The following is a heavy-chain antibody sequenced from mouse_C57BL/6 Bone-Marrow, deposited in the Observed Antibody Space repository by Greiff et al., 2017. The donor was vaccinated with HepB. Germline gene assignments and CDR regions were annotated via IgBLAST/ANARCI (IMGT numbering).Heavy chain of an antibody. D-gene: IGHD2-1*01. CDR3: ARILYYGNSYYYAMDY. CDR2: IWWDDDK. J-gene: IGHJ4*01. V-gene: IGHV8-8*01. CDR1: GFSLSTFGMG. Sequence: QVTLKVSGPGILQPSQTLSLTCSFSGFSLSTFGMGVGWIRQPSGKGLEWLAHIWWDDDKYYNPALKSRLTISKDTSKNQVFLKIANVDTADTATYYCARILYYGNSYYYAMDYWGQGTSVTVSS.